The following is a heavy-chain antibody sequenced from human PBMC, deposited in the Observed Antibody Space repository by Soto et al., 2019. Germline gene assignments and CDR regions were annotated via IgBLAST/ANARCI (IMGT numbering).Heavy chain of an antibody. CDR1: GFTFSSYG. Sequence: QVQLVESGGGVVQPGRSLRLSCAASGFTFSSYGMHWVRQAPGKGLEWVAVISYDGSNKYYADSVKGRFTISRDNSKNTLYLQMNSLRAEDTAVYYCAKGGRGYMVRGVMLDYWGQGTLVTVSS. CDR3: AKGGRGYMVRGVMLDY. CDR2: ISYDGSNK. D-gene: IGHD3-10*01. V-gene: IGHV3-30*18. J-gene: IGHJ4*02.